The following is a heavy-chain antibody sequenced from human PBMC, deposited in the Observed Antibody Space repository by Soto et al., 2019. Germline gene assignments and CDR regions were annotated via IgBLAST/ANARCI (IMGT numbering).Heavy chain of an antibody. CDR1: GFTFSSYA. CDR3: ARQGRAVSSYYFDY. CDR2: ISSNGGST. J-gene: IGHJ4*02. Sequence: EVQLVESGGGLVQPGGSLRLSCAASGFTFSSYAMHWVRQAPGKGLEYVSAISSNGGSTYYANSVKGRFTISRDNSKNTRYLQMCSLTAEDTAVYYCARQGRAVSSYYFDYWGQGTLVTVSS. D-gene: IGHD3-10*01. V-gene: IGHV3-64*01.